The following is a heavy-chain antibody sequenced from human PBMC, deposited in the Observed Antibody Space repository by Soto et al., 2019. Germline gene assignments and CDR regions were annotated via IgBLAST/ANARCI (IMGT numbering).Heavy chain of an antibody. J-gene: IGHJ4*02. Sequence: PSETLSLTCTVSGGSISSSSYYWGWIRQPPGKGLEWIGSIYYSGSTYYNPSLKSRVTISVDTSKNQFSLKLSSVTAADTAVYYCARHPAIAAAFDYWGQGTLVTVS. CDR3: ARHPAIAAAFDY. CDR2: IYYSGST. V-gene: IGHV4-39*01. D-gene: IGHD6-13*01. CDR1: GGSISSSSYY.